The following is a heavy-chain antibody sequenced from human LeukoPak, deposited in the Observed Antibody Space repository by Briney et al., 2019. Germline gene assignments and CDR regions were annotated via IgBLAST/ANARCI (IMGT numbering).Heavy chain of an antibody. V-gene: IGHV3-23*01. CDR1: GFTFSSYA. CDR3: AKDNRMWELAPFDY. Sequence: GGSLRLSCAASGFTFSSYAMSWVRQAPGKGLEWVSGISGSGDITYYADPVKGRFTISRDNSKNTLYLQMNSLRAEDTAVYYCAKDNRMWELAPFDYWGQGTLVTVSS. CDR2: ISGSGDIT. D-gene: IGHD1-26*01. J-gene: IGHJ4*02.